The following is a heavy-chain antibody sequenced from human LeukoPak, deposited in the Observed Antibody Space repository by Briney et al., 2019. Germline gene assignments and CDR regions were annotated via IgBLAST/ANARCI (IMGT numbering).Heavy chain of an antibody. J-gene: IGHJ6*02. CDR1: GFTFGSYA. D-gene: IGHD2-2*01. Sequence: PGGSLRLSCAASGFTFGSYAMSWVRQAPGKGLEWVSAISGSGGSTYYADSVKGRFTISRDNSKNTLYLQMNSLRAEDTAVYYCAKDRTPVVPAFSGMDVWGQGTTVTVSS. V-gene: IGHV3-23*01. CDR3: AKDRTPVVPAFSGMDV. CDR2: ISGSGGST.